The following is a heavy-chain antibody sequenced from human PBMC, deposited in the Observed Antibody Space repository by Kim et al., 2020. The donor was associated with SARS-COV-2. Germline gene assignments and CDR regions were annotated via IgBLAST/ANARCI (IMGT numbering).Heavy chain of an antibody. J-gene: IGHJ4*02. D-gene: IGHD4-17*01. Sequence: ASVKGRVTVSRDDSKNTLYLQMDSLRAEDTAVYYCAKGRALYNDYDGLNYWGQGTLVTVSS. CDR3: AKGRALYNDYDGLNY. V-gene: IGHV3-30*02.